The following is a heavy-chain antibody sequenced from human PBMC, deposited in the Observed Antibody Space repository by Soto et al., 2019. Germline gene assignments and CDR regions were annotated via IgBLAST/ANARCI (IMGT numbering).Heavy chain of an antibody. CDR1: GYTFTTYF. V-gene: IGHV1-46*01. J-gene: IGHJ4*02. Sequence: QVQLVQSGAEVKKPGASVKVSCKASGYTFTTYFIHWVRQAPGQGLEWLGVINPSAVGTSYAQKFQGRVTMTRDTSTSTVYMELSSLRSEDTAVYYCARAQPSLHFDYWGQGTLVTVSS. CDR2: INPSAVGT. CDR3: ARAQPSLHFDY.